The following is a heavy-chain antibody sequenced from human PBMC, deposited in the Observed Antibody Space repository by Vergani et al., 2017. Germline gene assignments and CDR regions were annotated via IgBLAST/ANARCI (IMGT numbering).Heavy chain of an antibody. CDR2: IYTSGST. Sequence: QVQLQESGPGLVKPSQTLSLTCTVSGGSISSGSYYWSWIRQPAGKGLEWIGRIYTSGSTNYNPSLKSRVTMSVDTSKNQFSLKLSSVTAADTAVYYCARVNGDYTRLHSPQSNWFDPWGQGTLVTVSS. CDR3: ARVNGDYTRLHSPQSNWFDP. V-gene: IGHV4-61*02. CDR1: GGSISSGSYY. D-gene: IGHD4-17*01. J-gene: IGHJ5*02.